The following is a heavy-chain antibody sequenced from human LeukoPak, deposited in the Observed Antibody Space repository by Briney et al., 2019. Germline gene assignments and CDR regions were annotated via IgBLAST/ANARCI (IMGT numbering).Heavy chain of an antibody. Sequence: PGGSLRLSCAASGFTFSTYAMNWVRQAPGKGLEWVSSISDSGNSIYNADSVKGRFTISRDNSKNTLYLQMNSLTAEDTAIYYCAKQGSNFWTSSDCGGQGTLVTVSS. CDR2: ISDSGNSI. J-gene: IGHJ4*02. CDR3: AKQGSNFWTSSDC. CDR1: GFTFSTYA. D-gene: IGHD3/OR15-3a*01. V-gene: IGHV3-23*01.